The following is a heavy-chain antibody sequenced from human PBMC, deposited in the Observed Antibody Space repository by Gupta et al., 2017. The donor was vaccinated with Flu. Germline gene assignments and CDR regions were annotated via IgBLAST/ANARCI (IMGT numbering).Heavy chain of an antibody. CDR2: THYSGST. V-gene: IGHV4-39*01. D-gene: IGHD3-16*01. Sequence: QLQLQESGPRLVKPSETLSLTCNVPGGSISSSSYYLGWIRQPPGKGLEWIESTHYSGSTYYNPSLKSRVTISVDTSKNQFSLKLRSVTAADTAVYYCARHAPRFRVDYYYYYMDVWGKGTTVTVSS. CDR1: GGSISSSSYY. CDR3: ARHAPRFRVDYYYYYMDV. J-gene: IGHJ6*03.